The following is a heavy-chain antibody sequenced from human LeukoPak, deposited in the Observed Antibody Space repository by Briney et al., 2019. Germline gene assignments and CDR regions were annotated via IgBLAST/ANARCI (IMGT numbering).Heavy chain of an antibody. D-gene: IGHD6-13*01. CDR3: ARHRETTAGTLDY. Sequence: SETLSLTCTVSGGSISSGGYSWSWIRQPPGKGLEWIGYIYHSGSTYYNPSLKSRVTISVDRSKNQFYLNLSSVTAADTAVYYCARHRETTAGTLDYWGQGTPVTVSS. J-gene: IGHJ4*02. CDR2: IYHSGST. CDR1: GGSISSGGYS. V-gene: IGHV4-30-2*01.